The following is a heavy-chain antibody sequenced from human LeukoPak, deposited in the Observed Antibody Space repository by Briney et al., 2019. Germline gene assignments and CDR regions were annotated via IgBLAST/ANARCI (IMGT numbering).Heavy chain of an antibody. J-gene: IGHJ4*02. D-gene: IGHD3-22*01. CDR1: GFTFSAYW. V-gene: IGHV3-7*03. CDR2: INQDGSEK. Sequence: GGSLRLSCAASGFTFSAYWMTWVRQAPGKGLEWVANINQDGSEKSYVDSVKGRFTISRDNSKNTLYPQMSSLRAEDTAVYYCAKDRGRYYDSSGYYWGYYFDSWGQGILVTVST. CDR3: AKDRGRYYDSSGYYWGYYFDS.